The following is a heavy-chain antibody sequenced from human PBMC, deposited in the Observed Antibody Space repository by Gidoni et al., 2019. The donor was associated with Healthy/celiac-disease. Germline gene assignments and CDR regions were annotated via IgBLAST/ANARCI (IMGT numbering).Heavy chain of an antibody. CDR2: IRVSGGST. J-gene: IGHJ1*01. CDR3: AKTPYYYGSGSPQRYFQH. CDR1: GFPFSSSA. D-gene: IGHD3-10*01. V-gene: IGHV3-23*01. Sequence: EVQLLESGGGLVESGGSLRLSCAASGFPFSSSALSWVRQAPGKGLEWVSAIRVSGGSTYYADSVKGRCTISRDNAKNTLYLQMNSLRAEDTAVYYCAKTPYYYGSGSPQRYFQHWGQGTLVTVSS.